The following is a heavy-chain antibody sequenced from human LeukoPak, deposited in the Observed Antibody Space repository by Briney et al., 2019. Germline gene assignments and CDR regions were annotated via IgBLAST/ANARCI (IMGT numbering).Heavy chain of an antibody. CDR3: ARDKRQGGMDV. Sequence: GGSLRLSCAASAFTFSNCDMHWVRQAPGKGLEWVSAISTAGDTDYPESVKGRFTISRDNAKSSLYLQMNNLRAGDTAVYYCARDKRQGGMDVWGQGTTVTVSS. J-gene: IGHJ6*02. CDR2: ISTAGDT. V-gene: IGHV3-13*01. CDR1: AFTFSNCD.